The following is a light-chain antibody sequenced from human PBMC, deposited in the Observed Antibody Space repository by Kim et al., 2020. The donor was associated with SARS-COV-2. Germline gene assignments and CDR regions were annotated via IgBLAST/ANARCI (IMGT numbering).Light chain of an antibody. Sequence: ASVGDRVTITCRASEDIQHHLAWFQQKPGKAPKTLIFATSTLQTGVPSRFSGSRSGTDFTLTISTLQPEDSATYYCQQYRFYSPTFGQGTKVDIK. V-gene: IGKV1-16*01. J-gene: IGKJ1*01. CDR3: QQYRFYSPT. CDR1: EDIQHH. CDR2: ATS.